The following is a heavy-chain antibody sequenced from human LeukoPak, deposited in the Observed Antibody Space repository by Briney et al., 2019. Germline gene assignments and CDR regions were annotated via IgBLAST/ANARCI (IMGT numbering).Heavy chain of an antibody. V-gene: IGHV3-23*01. CDR1: GFTFSTYG. CDR2: ISGRDGNT. CDR3: ATLRKSLWIPEFDF. D-gene: IGHD1-1*01. Sequence: GGSLRLSCAASGFTFSTYGMNWVRQAPGKGLEWVSAISGRDGNTYYADSVKGRFTISRDNSKNTLYLQMNSLRAEDTAVYYCATLRKSLWIPEFDFWGQGTLVTVSS. J-gene: IGHJ4*02.